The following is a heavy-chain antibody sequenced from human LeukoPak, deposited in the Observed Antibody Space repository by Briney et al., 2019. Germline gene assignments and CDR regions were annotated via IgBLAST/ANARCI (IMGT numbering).Heavy chain of an antibody. V-gene: IGHV3-53*01. D-gene: IGHD6-19*01. J-gene: IGHJ4*02. Sequence: PGGSLRLSCAASGFTVSSNYMSWVRQPPGKGLEWVSVIYSTGSTYYAASVKGRLTISRGNSKSTLYLQMNSLRGEDTAVYYCARGSSSGFELDYWGQGTLVTVSS. CDR3: ARGSSSGFELDY. CDR2: IYSTGST. CDR1: GFTVSSNY.